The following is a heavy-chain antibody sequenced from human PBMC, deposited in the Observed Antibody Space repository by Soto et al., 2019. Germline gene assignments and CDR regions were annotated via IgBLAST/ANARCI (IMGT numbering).Heavy chain of an antibody. CDR1: EYSFTSYC. V-gene: IGHV5-10-1*01. Sequence: GESLKIYCKGSEYSFTSYCISRERHMPVKSLEWMGRIDPSDSYTNYSPSFQGHVTISADKSISTAYLQWSSLKASDTAMYYCARPLGWGSYYLNYYGMDVWGQGTTVTVSS. D-gene: IGHD3-10*01. CDR2: IDPSDSYT. J-gene: IGHJ6*02. CDR3: ARPLGWGSYYLNYYGMDV.